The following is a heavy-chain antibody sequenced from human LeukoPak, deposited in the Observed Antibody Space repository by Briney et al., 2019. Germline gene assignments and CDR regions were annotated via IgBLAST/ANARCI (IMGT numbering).Heavy chain of an antibody. CDR3: AREGYPGDY. Sequence: SETLSLTCTVSGYSISSGYYWGWIRQPPGKGLEWIGSIYHSGSTYYNPSLKSRVTISVDTSKNQFSLKLSSVTAADTAVYYCAREGYPGDYWGQGTLVTVSS. J-gene: IGHJ4*02. CDR1: GYSISSGYY. CDR2: IYHSGST. D-gene: IGHD5-12*01. V-gene: IGHV4-38-2*02.